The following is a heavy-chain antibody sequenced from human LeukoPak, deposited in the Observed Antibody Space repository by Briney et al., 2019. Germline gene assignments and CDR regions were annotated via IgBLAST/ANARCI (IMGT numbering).Heavy chain of an antibody. Sequence: SETLSLTCTVSGDSISSSSYYWGWIRQPPGKGLEWIGSIYYSGSTYYNPSLKSRVTISVDTSKNQFSLKLSSVTAADTAVYYCAREAVEQWEPDYWGQGTLVTVSS. CDR1: GDSISSSSYY. CDR2: IYYSGST. CDR3: AREAVEQWEPDY. J-gene: IGHJ4*02. V-gene: IGHV4-39*07. D-gene: IGHD6-19*01.